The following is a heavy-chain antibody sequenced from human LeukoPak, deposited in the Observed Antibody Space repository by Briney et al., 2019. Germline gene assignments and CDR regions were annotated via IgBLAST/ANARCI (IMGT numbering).Heavy chain of an antibody. D-gene: IGHD3-22*01. V-gene: IGHV4-38-2*02. J-gene: IGHJ4*02. Sequence: PSETLSLTCTVSGYSISSGYYWGWIRQPPGKGLEWIGSIYHSGSTNYNPSLKSRVTISVDTSKNQFSLKLSSVTAADTAVYYCARRTRSGYYDTVYWGQGTLVTVSS. CDR3: ARRTRSGYYDTVY. CDR1: GYSISSGYY. CDR2: IYHSGST.